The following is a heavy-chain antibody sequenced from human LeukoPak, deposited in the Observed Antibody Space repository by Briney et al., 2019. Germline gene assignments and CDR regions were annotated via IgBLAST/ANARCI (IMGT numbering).Heavy chain of an antibody. CDR3: ARRPIVGSTGFYFDP. V-gene: IGHV4-39*01. CDR1: GGSISTTTNS. Sequence: SETLSLTCTVSGGSISTTTNSWGWAWIRQRPTKGLEWIGSIYYGGSPYYTSSLKSRVTISVDTSKNQFSLKLASLTAADTAVYYCARRPIVGSTGFYFDPWGPGTLVTVSS. J-gene: IGHJ5*02. CDR2: IYYGGSP. D-gene: IGHD1-26*01.